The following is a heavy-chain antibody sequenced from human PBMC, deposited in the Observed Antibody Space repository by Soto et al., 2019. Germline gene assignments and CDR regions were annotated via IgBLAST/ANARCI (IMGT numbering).Heavy chain of an antibody. CDR2: IYYSGST. CDR1: GGSISSGDYY. CDR3: ASSYDSSGYALGAFDI. D-gene: IGHD3-22*01. V-gene: IGHV4-30-4*01. J-gene: IGHJ3*02. Sequence: LSLTCTVSGGSISSGDYYWSWIRQPPGKGLGWIRYIYYSGSTYYNPSLKSRVTISVDTSKNQFSLKLSSVTAADTAVYYCASSYDSSGYALGAFDIWGQGTMVTVSS.